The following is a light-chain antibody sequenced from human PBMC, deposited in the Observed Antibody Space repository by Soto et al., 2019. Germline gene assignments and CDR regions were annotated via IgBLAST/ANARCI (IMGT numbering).Light chain of an antibody. V-gene: IGLV2-23*01. CDR1: SSDVGAYDS. CDR2: KGT. Sequence: QSALAQPASVSGSPGQSITISGTGTSSDVGAYDSVSWYQQHPHKAPQLIIYKGTQRPSGVSTRFSASTSGNAASLTISGLQADDEADYFCCSSAPESTYVFGTGTKVTVL. J-gene: IGLJ1*01. CDR3: CSSAPESTYV.